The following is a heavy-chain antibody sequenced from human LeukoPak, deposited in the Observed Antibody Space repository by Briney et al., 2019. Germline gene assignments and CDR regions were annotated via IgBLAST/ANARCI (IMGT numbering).Heavy chain of an antibody. Sequence: SATLSLTCTVSGDSISSSNSYWGWIRQPPGKGLEWIGSMWFGATTSYDPSLKSRVTISIDPSKNQFSLKLSSVTAADTALYYCARGRRGSYFQDYWGQGTLVTVSS. CDR2: MWFGATT. V-gene: IGHV4-39*07. J-gene: IGHJ4*02. CDR1: GDSISSSNSY. CDR3: ARGRRGSYFQDY. D-gene: IGHD1-26*01.